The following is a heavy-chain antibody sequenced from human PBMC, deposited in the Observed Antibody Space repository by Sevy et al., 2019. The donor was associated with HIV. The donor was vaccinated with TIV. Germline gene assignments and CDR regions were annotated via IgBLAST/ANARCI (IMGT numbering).Heavy chain of an antibody. D-gene: IGHD2-21*02. CDR2: IIPVSGTP. CDR1: GGIFSRYP. CDR3: VSYDEGDPRFDLDY. V-gene: IGHV1-69*06. Sequence: AAVKVSCKASGGIFSRYPISWVRQAPRQRLEWMGGIIPVSGTPKYAQKFQGRVTITADKLTSTVYMDLSSLRSEDTAVYYCVSYDEGDPRFDLDYWGQGTLVTVSS. J-gene: IGHJ4*02.